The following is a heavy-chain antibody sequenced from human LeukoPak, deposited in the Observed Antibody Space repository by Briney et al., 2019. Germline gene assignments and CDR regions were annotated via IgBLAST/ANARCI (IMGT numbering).Heavy chain of an antibody. D-gene: IGHD3-9*01. CDR2: VSSNGGST. CDR1: GFTFSSYT. CDR3: VPYYDVLTGFYTGY. Sequence: GGSLRLSCSASGFTFSSYTMHWVRQAPGKGLEYVSAVSSNGGSTYYADSVKGRFTISRDNSKNTLYLQMSSRRAEDTAVYYCVPYYDVLTGFYTGYWGQRTLVTVSS. J-gene: IGHJ4*02. V-gene: IGHV3-64D*06.